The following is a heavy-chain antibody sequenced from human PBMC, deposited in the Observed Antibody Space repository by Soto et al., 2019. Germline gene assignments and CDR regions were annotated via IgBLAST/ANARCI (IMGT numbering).Heavy chain of an antibody. Sequence: QVQLVESGGGVVQPGRSLRLSCAASGFTFNNYGMHWVRQAPGKGLEWLAVIWNDGSNSSYANSVKGRFNISRDNSKNTLYLQMSSLRAEDTAVYYCARRQIPPPTRGAANARGGMDVWGQVTTVTVSS. D-gene: IGHD6-13*01. J-gene: IGHJ6*02. CDR1: GFTFNNYG. V-gene: IGHV3-33*01. CDR2: IWNDGSNS. CDR3: ARRQIPPPTRGAANARGGMDV.